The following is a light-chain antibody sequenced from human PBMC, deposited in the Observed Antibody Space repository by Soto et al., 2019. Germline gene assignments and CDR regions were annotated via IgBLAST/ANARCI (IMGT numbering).Light chain of an antibody. Sequence: EIVLTQSPGTLSLSPGERATLSCRASQSVSSSYLAWYQQKPGQAPRLLIDGASSRATGIPDRFSGSGSGTDFTLNLSRLEPEAVAVYYCQQYGSSPRGYTFGQGTKLEIK. J-gene: IGKJ2*01. CDR3: QQYGSSPRGYT. CDR2: GAS. CDR1: QSVSSSY. V-gene: IGKV3-20*01.